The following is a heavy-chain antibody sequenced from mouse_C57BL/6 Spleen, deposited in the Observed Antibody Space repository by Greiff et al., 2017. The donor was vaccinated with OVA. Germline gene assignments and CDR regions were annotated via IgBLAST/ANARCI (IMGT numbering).Heavy chain of an antibody. D-gene: IGHD2-4*01. CDR2: IYPGDGDT. Sequence: VMLVESGAELVKPGASVKISCKASGYAFSSYWMNWVKQRPGKGLEWIGQIYPGDGDTNYNGKFKGKATLTADKSSSTAYMQLSSLTSEDSAVYFCASGYDYDWFAYWGQGTLVTVSA. V-gene: IGHV1-80*01. CDR3: ASGYDYDWFAY. CDR1: GYAFSSYW. J-gene: IGHJ3*01.